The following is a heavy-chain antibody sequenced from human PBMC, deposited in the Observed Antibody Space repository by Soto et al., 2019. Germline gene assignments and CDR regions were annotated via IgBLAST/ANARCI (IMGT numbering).Heavy chain of an antibody. Sequence: SETLSLTCTVSGGSISSYYWSWIRQPPGKGLEWIGYIYYSGSTNYNPSLKSRVTISVDTSKNQFSLKLSSVTAADTAVYYCARQRTDYDFWSGPPNWFDPWGQGTLVTVSS. D-gene: IGHD3-3*01. CDR1: GGSISSYY. CDR2: IYYSGST. V-gene: IGHV4-59*08. CDR3: ARQRTDYDFWSGPPNWFDP. J-gene: IGHJ5*02.